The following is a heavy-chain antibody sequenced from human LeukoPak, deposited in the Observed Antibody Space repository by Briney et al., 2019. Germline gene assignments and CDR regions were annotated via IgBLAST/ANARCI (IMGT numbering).Heavy chain of an antibody. V-gene: IGHV4-4*07. CDR2: IYTSGST. Sequence: PSETLSLTCTVSGGSINSYYWSWIRQPAGKGLEWIGRIYTSGSTNYNPSLKSRVTMSVDTSKNQISLKLSSVTAADTAVYYCAREGVDIVAVPAARPSFYYFDYWGQGTLVTVSS. CDR3: AREGVDIVAVPAARPSFYYFDY. D-gene: IGHD2-2*01. CDR1: GGSINSYY. J-gene: IGHJ4*02.